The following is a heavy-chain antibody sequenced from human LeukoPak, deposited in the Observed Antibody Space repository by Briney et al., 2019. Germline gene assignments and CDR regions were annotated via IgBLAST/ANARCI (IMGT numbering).Heavy chain of an antibody. J-gene: IGHJ3*02. CDR3: ARGRTYTFDI. V-gene: IGHV3-23*01. D-gene: IGHD3-16*01. Sequence: PGGSLRLSCEGSGFSFSTYAMNWVRQTPEKGLEWVSGISGSGGSIYYADSVKGRFTISRDNSKNTVYLQMNSLGAEDTAVYYCARGRTYTFDIWGQGTMVTVSS. CDR1: GFSFSTYA. CDR2: ISGSGGSI.